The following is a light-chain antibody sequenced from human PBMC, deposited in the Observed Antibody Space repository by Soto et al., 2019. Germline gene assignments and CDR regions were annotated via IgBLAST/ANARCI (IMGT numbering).Light chain of an antibody. Sequence: EIVLTQSPATLSLSPGERATLSCRASQSVSSYLAWYQQKPGQAPRLLIYDASNRATGIPARFSGSGSGTDFTLTISSLEPEYFAVYYCQQRSNWPLNFGGGTKVE. CDR3: QQRSNWPLN. CDR1: QSVSSY. CDR2: DAS. J-gene: IGKJ4*01. V-gene: IGKV3-11*01.